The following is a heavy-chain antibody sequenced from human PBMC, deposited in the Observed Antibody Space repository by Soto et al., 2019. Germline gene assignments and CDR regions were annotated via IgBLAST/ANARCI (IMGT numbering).Heavy chain of an antibody. CDR3: AKGRAAARNYYYGMDV. CDR2: ISGSGGST. V-gene: IGHV3-23*01. CDR1: GFTFSSYA. D-gene: IGHD6-13*01. J-gene: IGHJ6*02. Sequence: GGSLRLSCAASGFTFSSYAMSWVRQAPGKGLEWVSAISGSGGSTYYADSVKGRFTISRDNSKNTLYLQMNSLRAEDTAVYYCAKGRAAARNYYYGMDVWGQGTTVTVYS.